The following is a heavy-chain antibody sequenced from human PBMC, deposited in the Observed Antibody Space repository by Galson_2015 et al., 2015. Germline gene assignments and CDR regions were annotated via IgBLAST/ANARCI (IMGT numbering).Heavy chain of an antibody. CDR3: ARRNVVSTPDY. V-gene: IGHV1-8*01. Sequence: SVKVSCKASGYTFTSYDINWVRQAIGQGLEWMGWMNPSSGNTGYAQKFQGRVTMTRNTSISTAYMELSSLRSEDTAVYYCARRNVVSTPDYWGQGTLVTVSS. CDR1: GYTFTSYD. CDR2: MNPSSGNT. D-gene: IGHD2-2*01. J-gene: IGHJ4*02.